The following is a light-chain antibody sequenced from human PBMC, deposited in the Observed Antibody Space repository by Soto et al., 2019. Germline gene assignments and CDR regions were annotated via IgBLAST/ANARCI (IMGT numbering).Light chain of an antibody. J-gene: IGKJ5*01. V-gene: IGKV3D-20*02. Sequence: EIVLTQSPGTLSLSPWERATLSCMASQIVSSSYLAWYQQKPGQAPRLLIYGASSRATGIPDRFSGSGSGTDFTLTINNLEPEDFAVYYCQQRSNWPPITFGQGTRLEIK. CDR3: QQRSNWPPIT. CDR1: QIVSSSY. CDR2: GAS.